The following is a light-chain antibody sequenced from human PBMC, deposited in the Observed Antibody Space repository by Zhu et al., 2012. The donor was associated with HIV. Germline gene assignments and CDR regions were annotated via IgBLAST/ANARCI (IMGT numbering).Light chain of an antibody. CDR1: QSIRSN. V-gene: IGKV3-15*01. Sequence: EIVMTQSPATLSVSPGERATLSCRASQSIRSNLAWYQQKPGQAPRLLIYGASTRATGIPDRFSGSGSETEFTLIISSLQSEDFAVYYCQQYNNWPPLTFGGGPRVEIK. J-gene: IGKJ4*01. CDR2: GAS. CDR3: QQYNNWPPLT.